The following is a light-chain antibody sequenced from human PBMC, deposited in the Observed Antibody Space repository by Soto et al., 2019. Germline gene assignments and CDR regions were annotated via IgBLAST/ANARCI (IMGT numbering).Light chain of an antibody. J-gene: IGKJ1*01. CDR2: GAS. Sequence: EIVMTQSPATLSVSPGEGATLSCRASQSVSSKLAWYQQKPGQAPRLLIYGASTRATGIPARFSGSGSGTEFTLLVSSRQSEDSAVYYCQQYNGWLWTFGQGTKVEIK. V-gene: IGKV3-15*01. CDR1: QSVSSK. CDR3: QQYNGWLWT.